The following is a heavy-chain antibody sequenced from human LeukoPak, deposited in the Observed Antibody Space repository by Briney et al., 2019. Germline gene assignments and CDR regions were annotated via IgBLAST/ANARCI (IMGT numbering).Heavy chain of an antibody. D-gene: IGHD3-10*01. J-gene: IGHJ5*02. CDR3: ARQEVLLWFGELLTRPRPQSWFDP. V-gene: IGHV4-59*08. CDR2: IYYSGST. CDR1: GGSISSYY. Sequence: PSETLSLTCTVSGGSISSYYWSWIRQPPGKGLEWIGYIYYSGSTNYNPSLKSRVTISVDTSKNQFSLKLSSVTAADTAVYYCARQEVLLWFGELLTRPRPQSWFDPWGQGTLVTVSS.